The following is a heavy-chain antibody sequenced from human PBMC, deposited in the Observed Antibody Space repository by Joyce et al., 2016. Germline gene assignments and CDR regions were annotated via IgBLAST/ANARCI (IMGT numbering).Heavy chain of an antibody. Sequence: QVTLKESGPTLVKPTQTLTLTCTFSGFSLRTSGVGVGWIRRPPGKALEWLALIYWDDDKRYSSSLKSRLTITKDTSKNQVVLTMTNMDPVDTATYYCAHAPATDRYYGMDVWGQGTTVTVSS. CDR2: IYWDDDK. D-gene: IGHD6-25*01. V-gene: IGHV2-5*02. CDR1: GFSLRTSGVG. CDR3: AHAPATDRYYGMDV. J-gene: IGHJ6*02.